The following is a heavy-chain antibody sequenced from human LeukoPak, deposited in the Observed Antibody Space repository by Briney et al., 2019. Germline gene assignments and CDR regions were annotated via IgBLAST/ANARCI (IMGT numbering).Heavy chain of an antibody. J-gene: IGHJ4*02. CDR2: ISSSSSYI. V-gene: IGHV3-21*01. CDR3: ARHSRNTNYDFWSGYYDVFDY. D-gene: IGHD3-3*01. CDR1: GFTFSSYS. Sequence: PGGSLRLSCAASGFTFSSYSMNWVRQAPGKGLEWVSSISSSSSYIYYADSVKGRFTISRDNAKNSLYLQMNSLRAEDTAVYYCARHSRNTNYDFWSGYYDVFDYWGQGTLVTVSS.